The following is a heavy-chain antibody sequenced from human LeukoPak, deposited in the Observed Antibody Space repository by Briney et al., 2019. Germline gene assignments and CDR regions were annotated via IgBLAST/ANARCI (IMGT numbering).Heavy chain of an antibody. CDR1: GLIFSNYE. Sequence: GGSLTLSCAASGLIFSNYEMNWVRQAPGKGLEWVSYISSSGSTIFYADSVKGRFTISRDNAKNSLYVQMNSLRAEDTAVYYCARGRSSGWRSLYYFDCWGQGTLVTVSS. CDR2: ISSSGSTI. D-gene: IGHD6-19*01. V-gene: IGHV3-48*03. CDR3: ARGRSSGWRSLYYFDC. J-gene: IGHJ4*02.